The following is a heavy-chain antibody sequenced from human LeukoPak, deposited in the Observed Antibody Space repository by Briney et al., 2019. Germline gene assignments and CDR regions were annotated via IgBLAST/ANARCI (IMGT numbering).Heavy chain of an antibody. D-gene: IGHD6-13*01. Sequence: SETLSLTCAVYGGSFSGYYWSWIRQPPGKGLEWIGEINHSGSTNYNPSLKSRVTISVDTSKSQFSLKLSSVTAADTAVYYCARDLESGSSWYGPYYYYYGMDVWGQGTTVTVSS. J-gene: IGHJ6*02. V-gene: IGHV4-34*01. CDR1: GGSFSGYY. CDR3: ARDLESGSSWYGPYYYYYGMDV. CDR2: INHSGST.